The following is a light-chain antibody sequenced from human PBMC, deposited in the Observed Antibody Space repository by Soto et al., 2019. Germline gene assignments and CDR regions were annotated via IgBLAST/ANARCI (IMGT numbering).Light chain of an antibody. J-gene: IGLJ1*01. CDR1: STDIGAYKF. V-gene: IGLV2-14*03. CDR3: NSYTGFDTYV. CDR2: DVT. Sequence: QSVLTQPASVSASPGQSITISCTGTSTDIGAYKFVSWYQQHPGKAPKLMIYDVTSRPSGVSNRFSGSKSGNTASLIISGLQAEDEGDYYCNSYTGFDTYVFGTGTKLTVL.